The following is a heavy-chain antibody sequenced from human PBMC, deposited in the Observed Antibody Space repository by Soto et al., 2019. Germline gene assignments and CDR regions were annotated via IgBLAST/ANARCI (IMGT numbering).Heavy chain of an antibody. CDR1: GFTFTTYW. J-gene: IGHJ4*02. CDR3: ARDSSPYYDFWSGFYTYFDY. Sequence: PGGSLRLSCEASGFTFTTYWMHWVRQVPGKGLVWVSRINVDGSTTGYVDSVKGRFTISRDNAKNTLYLQMNSLGADDTAVYYCARDSSPYYDFWSGFYTYFDYWGQGALVTVSS. V-gene: IGHV3-74*01. CDR2: INVDGSTT. D-gene: IGHD3-3*01.